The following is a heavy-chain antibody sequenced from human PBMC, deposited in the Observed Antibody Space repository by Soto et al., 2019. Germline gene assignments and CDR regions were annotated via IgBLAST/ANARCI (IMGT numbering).Heavy chain of an antibody. Sequence: QVQLQESGPGLVKPSETLSLNCTVSGGSVSSSNVYWSWIRQPPGQGLEWIGYIYNSGSTGYNPSLKSRVTLSLDTYKNQFSLKLKSVTAADTAVYYCARRGGIRPRANWIDPWGQGTLVTVSS. V-gene: IGHV4-61*01. CDR1: GGSVSSSNVY. D-gene: IGHD6-6*01. J-gene: IGHJ5*02. CDR3: ARRGGIRPRANWIDP. CDR2: IYNSGST.